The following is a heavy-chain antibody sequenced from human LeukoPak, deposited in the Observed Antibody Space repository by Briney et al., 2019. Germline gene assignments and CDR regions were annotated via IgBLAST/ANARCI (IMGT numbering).Heavy chain of an antibody. D-gene: IGHD3-16*01. J-gene: IGHJ6*02. V-gene: IGHV3-30*04. Sequence: GRSLSLSCAASGFTFSNYAMHWVRQAPGKGLQWVAVLLYDGSSKYYVDSVRGRFTISGDNSKNTLYLQMNSLRDEDTAVYYCARDRGSNGYYGMDVWGQGTTVIVSS. CDR2: LLYDGSSK. CDR3: ARDRGSNGYYGMDV. CDR1: GFTFSNYA.